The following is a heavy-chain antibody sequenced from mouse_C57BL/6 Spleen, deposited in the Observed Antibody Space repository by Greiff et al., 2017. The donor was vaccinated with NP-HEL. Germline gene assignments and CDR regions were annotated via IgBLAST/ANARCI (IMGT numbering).Heavy chain of an antibody. CDR2: INPYNGDT. CDR3: ARSALRKAMDY. CDR1: GYSFTGYF. Sequence: LVEPGGSVKISCKASGYSFTGYFMNWVMQSHGKSLEWIGRINPYNGDTFYNQKFKGKATLTVDKSSSTAHMELRSLTSEDSAVYYCARSALRKAMDYWGQGTSVTVSS. J-gene: IGHJ4*01. V-gene: IGHV1-20*01. D-gene: IGHD1-1*01.